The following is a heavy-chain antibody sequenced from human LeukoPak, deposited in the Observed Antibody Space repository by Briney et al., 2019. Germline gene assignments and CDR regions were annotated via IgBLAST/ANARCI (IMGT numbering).Heavy chain of an antibody. D-gene: IGHD3-10*01. CDR2: INSDGSST. Sequence: GSLRLSCAASGFTFRSYWIHWVRQAPGKGLVWVSRINSDGSSTSYADSVKGRFTISRDNAKNTLYLQMNSLRAEDTAVYYCARDHRGSGSRYYYYYMDVWGKGTTVTISS. CDR1: GFTFRSYW. V-gene: IGHV3-74*01. J-gene: IGHJ6*03. CDR3: ARDHRGSGSRYYYYYMDV.